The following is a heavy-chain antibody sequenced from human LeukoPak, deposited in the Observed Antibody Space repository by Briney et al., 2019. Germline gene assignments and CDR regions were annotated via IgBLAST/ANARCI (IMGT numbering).Heavy chain of an antibody. Sequence: PGGSLRLSCTVSGFTFGDYAMSWVRQAPGKGLEWVGFIRSKAYGGTTEYAASVKGRFTISRDDSKSIAYLQMNSLKTEDTAVYSCTREYSWSYYRLIDYWGQGTLVTVSS. CDR2: IRSKAYGGTT. J-gene: IGHJ4*02. CDR1: GFTFGDYA. CDR3: TREYSWSYYRLIDY. V-gene: IGHV3-49*04. D-gene: IGHD1-26*01.